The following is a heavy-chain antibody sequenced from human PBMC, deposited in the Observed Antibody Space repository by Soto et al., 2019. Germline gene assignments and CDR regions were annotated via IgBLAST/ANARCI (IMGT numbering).Heavy chain of an antibody. Sequence: QLLQSGGGLVQPGGSLTLSCAASGFTFGTTDMSWVRQAPGEGLEWVSTIDGSGGITYYADSVKGRFTISRDNSRNPVYRPMNSLRGDDTALYYCLTNSGWFNTWGQGALVTVSS. J-gene: IGHJ5*02. CDR1: GFTFGTTD. D-gene: IGHD3-10*01. CDR2: IDGSGGIT. CDR3: LTNSGWFNT. V-gene: IGHV3-23*01.